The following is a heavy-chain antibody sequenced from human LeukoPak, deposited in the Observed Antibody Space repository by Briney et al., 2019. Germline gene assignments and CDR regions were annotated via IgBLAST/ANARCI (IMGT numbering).Heavy chain of an antibody. CDR2: IYTSGST. V-gene: IGHV4-4*07. CDR1: GGSISSYY. CDR3: ARGDGLDYDSSGYYLPCY. D-gene: IGHD3-22*01. J-gene: IGHJ4*02. Sequence: SETLSLTCTVSGGSISSYYWSWIRQPAGKGLEWIGRIYTSGSTNYNPSLKSRVTISVDTSKNQFSLKLSSVTAADTAVYYCARGDGLDYDSSGYYLPCYWGQGTLVTVSS.